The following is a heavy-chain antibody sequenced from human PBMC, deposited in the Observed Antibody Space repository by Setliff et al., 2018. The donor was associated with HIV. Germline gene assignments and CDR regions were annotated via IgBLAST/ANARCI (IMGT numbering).Heavy chain of an antibody. Sequence: ASVKVSCKASGYTFSTYGLTWERQAPGQGLEWMGWIRADNGHTDYAQKFQGRVTMTADTSTSTAYMEMRTLRSDDTAVYYCARVQGINITLARGASAGLDVWGKGTTVTVSS. D-gene: IGHD3-10*01. CDR3: ARVQGINITLARGASAGLDV. V-gene: IGHV1-18*01. J-gene: IGHJ6*04. CDR1: GYTFSTYG. CDR2: IRADNGHT.